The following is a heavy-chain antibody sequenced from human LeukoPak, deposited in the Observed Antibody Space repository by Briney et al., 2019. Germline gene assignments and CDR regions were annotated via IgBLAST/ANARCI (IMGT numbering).Heavy chain of an antibody. J-gene: IGHJ4*02. CDR2: INHSGST. CDR3: ARGRYSYGNAFDY. Sequence: PSETLSLTCAVYGGSFSGYYWSWIRQPPGKGLEWIGEINHSGSTNYNPSLKSRVTISVDTSKNQFSLNLISVTAADTAVYYCARGRYSYGNAFDYWGQGTLVTVSS. D-gene: IGHD5-18*01. V-gene: IGHV4-34*01. CDR1: GGSFSGYY.